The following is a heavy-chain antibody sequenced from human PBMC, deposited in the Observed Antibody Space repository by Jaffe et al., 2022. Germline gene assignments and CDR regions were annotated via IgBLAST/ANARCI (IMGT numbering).Heavy chain of an antibody. J-gene: IGHJ4*02. CDR1: GFTFSSYS. D-gene: IGHD5-12*01. CDR2: ISSSSSYI. CDR3: ASGEYSGYDYPRFDY. Sequence: EVQLVESGGGLVKPGGSLRLSCAASGFTFSSYSMNWVRQAPGKGLEWVSSISSSSSYIYYADSVKGRFTISRDNAKNSLYLQMNSLRAEDTAVYYCASGEYSGYDYPRFDYWGQGTLVTVSS. V-gene: IGHV3-21*01.